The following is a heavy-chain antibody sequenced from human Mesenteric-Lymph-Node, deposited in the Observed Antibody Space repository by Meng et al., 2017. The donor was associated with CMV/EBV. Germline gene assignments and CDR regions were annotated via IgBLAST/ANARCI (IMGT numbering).Heavy chain of an antibody. CDR3: ARVAKGTSSWYFDL. CDR2: ISNSGSTI. J-gene: IGHJ2*01. Sequence: SGFTFSDYYISWIRQAPGKGLEWVSYISNSGSTIHYADSVKGRFTISRDSAKNSLYLQMNSLRVEDTAVYYCARVAKGTSSWYFDLWGRGTLVTVSS. CDR1: GFTFSDYY. D-gene: IGHD6-6*01. V-gene: IGHV3-11*04.